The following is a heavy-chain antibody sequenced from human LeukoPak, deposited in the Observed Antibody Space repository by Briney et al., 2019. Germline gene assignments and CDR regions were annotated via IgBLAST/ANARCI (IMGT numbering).Heavy chain of an antibody. CDR1: GYTLTELS. D-gene: IGHD5-18*01. V-gene: IGHV1-24*01. J-gene: IGHJ4*02. Sequence: ASVKVSCKVSGYTLTELSMHWVRQAPGKGLGWMGGFDPEDGETIYAQKFQGRVTMTEDTSTDTAYMELSSLRSEDTAVYYCATDVDTAMAPIDYWGQGTLVTVSS. CDR3: ATDVDTAMAPIDY. CDR2: FDPEDGET.